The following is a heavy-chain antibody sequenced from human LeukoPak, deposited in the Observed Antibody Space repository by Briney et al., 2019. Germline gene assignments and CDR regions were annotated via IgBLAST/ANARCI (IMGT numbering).Heavy chain of an antibody. CDR2: IYYSGST. V-gene: IGHV4-31*03. J-gene: IGHJ5*02. CDR1: GGSISSGGYY. D-gene: IGHD2-2*01. Sequence: SQTLSVTCTVSGGSISSGGYYWSWIRLHPGKGLEWIGYIYYSGSTYYNPSLKSRVTISVDTSKNQFSLKLSSVTAADTAVYYCARGLGYCSSTSCSEGNWFDPWGQGTLVTVSS. CDR3: ARGLGYCSSTSCSEGNWFDP.